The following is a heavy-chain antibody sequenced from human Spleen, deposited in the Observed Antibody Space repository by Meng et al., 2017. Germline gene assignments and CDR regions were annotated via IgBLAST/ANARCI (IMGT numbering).Heavy chain of an antibody. J-gene: IGHJ4*02. V-gene: IGHV4-34*01. Sequence: QWQLQQWGAGPLKPSETLSLPCVVSGGSFSDYYWSWIRQPPGKGLEWIGEINHSGSTNYNPSLESRATISVDTSQNNLSLKLSSVTAADSAVYYCARGPTTMAHDFDYWGQGTLVTVSS. D-gene: IGHD4-11*01. CDR1: GGSFSDYY. CDR2: INHSGST. CDR3: ARGPTTMAHDFDY.